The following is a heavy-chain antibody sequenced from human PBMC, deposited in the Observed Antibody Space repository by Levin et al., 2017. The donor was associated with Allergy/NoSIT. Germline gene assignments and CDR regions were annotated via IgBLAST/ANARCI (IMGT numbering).Heavy chain of an antibody. V-gene: IGHV5-10-1*01. CDR2: IDPSDSYT. CDR3: ARRYCSGGSCYGYFQH. Sequence: GESLKISCKGSGYSFTSYWISWVRQMPGKGLEWMGRIDPSDSYTNYSPSFQGHVTISADKSISTAYLQWSSLKASDTAMYYCARRYCSGGSCYGYFQHWGQGTLVTVSS. J-gene: IGHJ1*01. D-gene: IGHD2-15*01. CDR1: GYSFTSYW.